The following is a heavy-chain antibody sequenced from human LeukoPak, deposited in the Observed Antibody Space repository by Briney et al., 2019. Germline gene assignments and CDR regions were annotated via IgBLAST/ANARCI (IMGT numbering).Heavy chain of an antibody. V-gene: IGHV3-21*01. Sequence: PGGSLRLSCAASGFTFSSYSMNWVRQAPGKGLEWVSSISSSSSYIYYADSVKGRFTISRDNAKNSLYLQMNSLRAEDTAVYYCARGGVLGKQWLVPVFYYFDYWGQGTLVTVSS. D-gene: IGHD6-19*01. CDR3: ARGGVLGKQWLVPVFYYFDY. CDR2: ISSSSSYI. J-gene: IGHJ4*02. CDR1: GFTFSSYS.